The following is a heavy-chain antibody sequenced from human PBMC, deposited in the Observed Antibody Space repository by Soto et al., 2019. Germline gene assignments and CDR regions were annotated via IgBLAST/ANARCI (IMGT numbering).Heavy chain of an antibody. CDR3: VRVPNFEFWSDYYNQNYYSYAMDV. Sequence: GGSLRLSCAASGFAFSSFNMDWVRQAPGKGLEWISYISSSSSTTYYADSVKGRFTISRDNAKDSLYLQMNSLRDEDTAVYYCVRVPNFEFWSDYYNQNYYSYAMDVWGQGTTVTVSS. D-gene: IGHD3-3*01. CDR2: ISSSSSTT. V-gene: IGHV3-48*02. J-gene: IGHJ6*02. CDR1: GFAFSSFN.